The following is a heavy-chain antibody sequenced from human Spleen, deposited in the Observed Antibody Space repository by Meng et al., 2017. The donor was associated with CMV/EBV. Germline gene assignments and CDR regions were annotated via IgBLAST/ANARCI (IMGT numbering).Heavy chain of an antibody. CDR1: GGSISISNYY. V-gene: IGHV4-39*07. CDR3: ARDREGTGAMDAFDI. Sequence: GSLRLSCTVSGGSISISNYYWGWIRQPPRKGLEWIGSIHYRGSMFYNPSLKSRVTISVDTSKNQFSLKLTSMTAADTAVYYCARDREGTGAMDAFDIWGQGTMVTVSS. J-gene: IGHJ3*02. CDR2: IHYRGSM. D-gene: IGHD1-7*01.